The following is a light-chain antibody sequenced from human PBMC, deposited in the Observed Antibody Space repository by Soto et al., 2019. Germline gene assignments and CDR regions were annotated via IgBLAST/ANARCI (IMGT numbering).Light chain of an antibody. J-gene: IGKJ1*01. CDR2: GAS. V-gene: IGKV3-20*01. CDR1: QRVTSNY. Sequence: PGDRATLSCRASQRVTSNYLAWYQQKPGQAPSLLIYGASARAAGIPDRFSGSGTGTDFALTISGLEPEDFAVYFCQQYASSPWTFGQGTKVEI. CDR3: QQYASSPWT.